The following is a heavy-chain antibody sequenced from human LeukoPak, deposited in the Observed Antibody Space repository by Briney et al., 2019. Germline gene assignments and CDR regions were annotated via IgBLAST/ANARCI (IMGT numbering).Heavy chain of an antibody. CDR2: INSSSSYI. Sequence: GGSLRLSCAASGFTFSTYTINWVRQAPGKGLEWVSSINSSSSYIYYADSVKGRFTISRDNAKNSLYLQMNSLRAEDTAVYHCARLNFPRWGYYNTSGYYYWGQGTLVTVSS. V-gene: IGHV3-21*01. CDR1: GFTFSTYT. D-gene: IGHD3-22*01. J-gene: IGHJ4*02. CDR3: ARLNFPRWGYYNTSGYYY.